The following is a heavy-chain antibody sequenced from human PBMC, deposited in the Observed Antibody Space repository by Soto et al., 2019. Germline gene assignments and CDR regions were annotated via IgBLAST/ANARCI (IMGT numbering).Heavy chain of an antibody. V-gene: IGHV4-59*08. CDR3: VTVNLVGAAYYFDY. Sequence: SETLSLTCDVYGGSFSGYYWGWIRQPPGKGLEWIGYVYYSGTTYSHPSLNSRVSISVDTSENQFSLRLTSVTAADTAVYYCVTVNLVGAAYYFDYWGPGTLVTVSS. CDR2: VYYSGTT. D-gene: IGHD1-26*01. J-gene: IGHJ4*02. CDR1: GGSFSGYY.